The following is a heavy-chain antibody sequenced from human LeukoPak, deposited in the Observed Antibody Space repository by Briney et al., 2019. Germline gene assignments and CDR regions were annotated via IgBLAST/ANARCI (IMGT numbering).Heavy chain of an antibody. CDR3: ARAPRSTGDFFDY. Sequence: GASVKVSCKASGYTFTCYYMHWVRQAPGQGLEWMGWINPNSGGTNYAQKFQGWVTMTRDTSISTAYMELSRLRSDDTAVYYCARAPRSTGDFFDYWGQGTLVTVSS. V-gene: IGHV1-2*04. D-gene: IGHD7-27*01. CDR1: GYTFTCYY. J-gene: IGHJ4*02. CDR2: INPNSGGT.